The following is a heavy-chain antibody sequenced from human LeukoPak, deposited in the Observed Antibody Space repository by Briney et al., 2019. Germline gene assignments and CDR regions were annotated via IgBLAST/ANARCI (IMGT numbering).Heavy chain of an antibody. CDR3: ARHLYKGVAVYFDY. V-gene: IGHV3-21*01. D-gene: IGHD6-19*01. CDR1: GFTFSSYS. J-gene: IGHJ4*02. CDR2: ISSSSSYI. Sequence: GGSLRLSCAASGFTFSSYSMNWVRQAPGKGLEWVSSISSSSSYIYYADSVKGRFTISRDNAKNSLYLQMNSLRAEDTAVYYCARHLYKGVAVYFDYWGQGTLVTVSS.